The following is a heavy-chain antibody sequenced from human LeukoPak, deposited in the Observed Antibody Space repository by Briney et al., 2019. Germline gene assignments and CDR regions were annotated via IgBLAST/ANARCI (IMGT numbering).Heavy chain of an antibody. Sequence: SETLSLTRGVSGGPFSHHYCRGLLQTPGKGLEWIGEINHSGSTNYNPSLKSRVTISVDTSKNQFSLKLSSVTAADTAVYYCARVTDDAFDIWHQGTMVTVSS. J-gene: IGHJ3*02. CDR2: INHSGST. V-gene: IGHV4-34*01. CDR1: GGPFSHHY. CDR3: ARVTDDAFDI.